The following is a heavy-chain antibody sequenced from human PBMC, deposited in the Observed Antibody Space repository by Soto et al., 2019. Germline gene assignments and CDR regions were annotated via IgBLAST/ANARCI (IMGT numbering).Heavy chain of an antibody. CDR2: IYYTGTT. CDR3: AREVSSFGSNHFDS. J-gene: IGHJ4*02. CDR1: GTSIRGYY. D-gene: IGHD3-10*01. V-gene: IGHV4-59*01. Sequence: LSLTCSVSGTSIRGYYWTWIRQPPGKGLEWIGYIYYTGTTKHNPSLKSRVTISVDTSKNQFSLRLNSVTAADTAVYYCAREVSSFGSNHFDSWGQGALVTVSS.